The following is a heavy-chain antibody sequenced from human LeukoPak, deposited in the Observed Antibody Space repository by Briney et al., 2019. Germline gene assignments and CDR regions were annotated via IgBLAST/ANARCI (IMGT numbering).Heavy chain of an antibody. J-gene: IGHJ6*04. CDR2: IWYDGSNK. CDR3: ARDGAGYCSSTSCLFTGMDV. D-gene: IGHD2-2*01. Sequence: GGSLRLSCAASGFTFSTYGMHWVRQAPGKGLEWVAVIWYDGSNKYYADSVKGRITISRDNSKNTLYLQMNSLRGEDTAVYYCARDGAGYCSSTSCLFTGMDVWGKGTTVTVSS. CDR1: GFTFSTYG. V-gene: IGHV3-33*01.